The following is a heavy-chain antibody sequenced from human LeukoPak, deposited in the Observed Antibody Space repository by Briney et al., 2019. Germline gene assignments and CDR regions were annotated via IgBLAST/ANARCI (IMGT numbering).Heavy chain of an antibody. CDR1: GFTLSSYW. V-gene: IGHV3-7*01. CDR2: IKQDGSEK. CDR3: ARDPRITIFGVVTWSFDI. J-gene: IGHJ3*02. D-gene: IGHD3-3*01. Sequence: GGSLRLSCAASGFTLSSYWMSWVRQAPGKGLEWVANIKQDGSEKYYVDSVKGRFTISRDNAKNSLYLQMNSLRAEDTAVYYCARDPRITIFGVVTWSFDIWGQGTMVTVSS.